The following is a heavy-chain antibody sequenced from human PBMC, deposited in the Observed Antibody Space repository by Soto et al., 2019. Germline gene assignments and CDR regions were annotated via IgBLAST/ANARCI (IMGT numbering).Heavy chain of an antibody. D-gene: IGHD6-19*01. J-gene: IGHJ5*02. CDR3: ARVGSSGWFNWFDP. CDR1: GYAFTSYG. Sequence: AAVKVSCKASGYAFTSYGISWVRQAPGQGLEWMGWISAYNGNTNYAQKLQGRVTMTTDTSTSTAYMELRSLRSDDTAVYYCARVGSSGWFNWFDPWGQGTLVPVPS. CDR2: ISAYNGNT. V-gene: IGHV1-18*01.